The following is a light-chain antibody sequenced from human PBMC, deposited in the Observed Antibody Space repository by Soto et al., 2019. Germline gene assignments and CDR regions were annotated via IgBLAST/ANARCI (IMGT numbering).Light chain of an antibody. Sequence: QPVVTQEPSLTVSLGGTVTPPCASSTGAVTSGYYPNWFQQKPGQQPRALIYSINKKHSWTPARFSCSLLGGKAALTLSGVQAEEEAEYYCLVLYGGAYFCGTATKVTV. CDR2: SIN. CDR3: LVLYGGAYF. CDR1: TGAVTSGYY. V-gene: IGLV7-43*01. J-gene: IGLJ1*01.